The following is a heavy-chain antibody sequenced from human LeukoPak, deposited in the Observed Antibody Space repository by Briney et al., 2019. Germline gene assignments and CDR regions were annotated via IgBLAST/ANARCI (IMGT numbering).Heavy chain of an antibody. Sequence: SETLSLTCNVSGDSISYYYWSWIRQPPGKGLEWIGYIYYSGSTNYNPSLKSRVTISVDKSKNQFSLKLSSVTAADTAVYYCARDLLGDGSGSYYYDWGQGTLVTVSS. J-gene: IGHJ4*02. CDR1: GDSISYYY. CDR3: ARDLLGDGSGSYYYD. V-gene: IGHV4-59*12. D-gene: IGHD3-10*01. CDR2: IYYSGST.